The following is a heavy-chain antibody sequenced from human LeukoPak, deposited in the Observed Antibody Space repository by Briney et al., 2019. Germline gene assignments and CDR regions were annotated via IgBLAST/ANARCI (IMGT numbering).Heavy chain of an antibody. J-gene: IGHJ4*02. Sequence: GSVKVSCKASGYTFSNYGISWVRQAPGQGVEWLGWISAYNGYTHYAQKLQGRVTFTTDTSPRPAYMDVRSPRSDDTAVYFCARVIPDYYDSSGYPLFFDYWGQGTLVTVPS. CDR2: ISAYNGYT. V-gene: IGHV1-18*01. CDR3: ARVIPDYYDSSGYPLFFDY. D-gene: IGHD3-22*01. CDR1: GYTFSNYG.